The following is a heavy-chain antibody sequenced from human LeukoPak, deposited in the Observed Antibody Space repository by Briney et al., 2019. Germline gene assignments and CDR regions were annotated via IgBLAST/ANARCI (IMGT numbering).Heavy chain of an antibody. CDR3: TTLDFDY. CDR2: IRIKTNSYAT. Sequence: GGSLRLSCAAAGFTFSGSDMHWVRQASGKGLEWVGRIRIKTNSYATAYAASVKGRFTISRDDSKNTAYLQMDSLKTEDTAVYYCTTLDFDYWGQGTLVTVSS. CDR1: GFTFSGSD. V-gene: IGHV3-73*01. J-gene: IGHJ4*02.